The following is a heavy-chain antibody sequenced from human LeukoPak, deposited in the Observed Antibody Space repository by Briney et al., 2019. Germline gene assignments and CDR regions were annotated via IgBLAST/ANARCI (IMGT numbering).Heavy chain of an antibody. Sequence: SETLSLTCTVSGGSISSSSYYWGWIRQPPGKGLEWIGSIYYSGCTYYNPSLKSRVTISVDTSKNQFSLKLSSVTAADTAVYYCARQPTYYYGSGSYSVDYWGQGTLVTVSS. CDR1: GGSISSSSYY. CDR3: ARQPTYYYGSGSYSVDY. J-gene: IGHJ4*02. CDR2: IYYSGCT. D-gene: IGHD3-10*01. V-gene: IGHV4-39*07.